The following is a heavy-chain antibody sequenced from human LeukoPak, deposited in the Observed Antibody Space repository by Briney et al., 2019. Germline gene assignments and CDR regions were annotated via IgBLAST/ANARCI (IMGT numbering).Heavy chain of an antibody. CDR3: ARDREGYCSSTSCYSYFDY. D-gene: IGHD2-2*01. J-gene: IGHJ4*02. Sequence: ASVKVSCEASGYTFTSYDINWVRQATGQGLEWMGWMNPNSGNTGYAQKFQGRVTITRNTSIGTAYVELSSLRSEDTAVYYCARDREGYCSSTSCYSYFDYWGQGTLVTVSS. CDR2: MNPNSGNT. V-gene: IGHV1-8*03. CDR1: GYTFTSYD.